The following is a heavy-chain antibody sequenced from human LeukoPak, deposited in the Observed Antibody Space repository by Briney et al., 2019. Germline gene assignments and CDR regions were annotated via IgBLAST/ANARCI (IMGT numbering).Heavy chain of an antibody. V-gene: IGHV3-9*01. CDR3: AKSVAIYFYYGLDV. CDR1: GFTFDDYA. Sequence: GGSLRLSCAASGFTFDDYAMHWVRQAPGKGLEWVSGISWNSGTKGYADSVKGRFTISRDNAKNSLYLQMNSLRAEDTAPYYCAKSVAIYFYYGLDVWGQGTTVAVSS. J-gene: IGHJ6*02. D-gene: IGHD3-3*01. CDR2: ISWNSGTK.